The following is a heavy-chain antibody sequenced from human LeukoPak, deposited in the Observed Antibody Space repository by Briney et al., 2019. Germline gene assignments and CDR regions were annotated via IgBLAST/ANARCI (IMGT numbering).Heavy chain of an antibody. V-gene: IGHV4-39*01. CDR2: IYYSGST. D-gene: IGHD1-26*01. J-gene: IGHJ3*02. CDR3: ARPFRYSGSYLGAFDI. CDR1: GGSISSSSYY. Sequence: SETLSLTCTVSGGSISSSSYYWGWIRQPPGKGLEWIGSIYYSGSTYYNPSLKSRVTISVDTSKNQFSLKLSSVTAADTAVYYCARPFRYSGSYLGAFDIWGQGTMVTVSS.